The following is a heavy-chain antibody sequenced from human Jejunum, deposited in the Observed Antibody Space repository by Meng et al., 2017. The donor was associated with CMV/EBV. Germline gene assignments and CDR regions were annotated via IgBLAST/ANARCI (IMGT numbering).Heavy chain of an antibody. D-gene: IGHD2-8*01. Sequence: LKISCAASGFTFSSHSMSWVRQAPGKGLEWVSAISAGDDSTHYADSVKGRFTISRDNSKNTLYLQMNSLRAEDTAVYYCARLIDFWGQGTLVTVSS. CDR2: ISAGDDST. CDR3: ARLIDF. J-gene: IGHJ4*02. CDR1: GFTFSSHS. V-gene: IGHV3-23*01.